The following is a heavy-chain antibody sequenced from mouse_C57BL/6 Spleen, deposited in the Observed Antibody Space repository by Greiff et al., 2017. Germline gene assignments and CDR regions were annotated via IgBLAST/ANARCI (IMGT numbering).Heavy chain of an antibody. D-gene: IGHD1-1*01. V-gene: IGHV7-3*01. CDR2: IRNKANGYTT. CDR1: GFTFTDYY. Sequence: EVQGVESGGGLVQPGGSLSLSCAASGFTFTDYYMSWVRQPPGKALEWLGFIRNKANGYTTEYSASVKGRFTISRDNSQSILYLQMNALRAEDSATYYCARSSWTTLEAMDYWGQGTSVTVSS. CDR3: ARSSWTTLEAMDY. J-gene: IGHJ4*01.